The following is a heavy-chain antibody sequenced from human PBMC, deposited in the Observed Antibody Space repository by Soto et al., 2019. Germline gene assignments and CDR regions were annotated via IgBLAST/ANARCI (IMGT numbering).Heavy chain of an antibody. V-gene: IGHV3-7*05. CDR2: IKPDGSEK. D-gene: IGHD2-15*01. Sequence: HPGGSLRLSCAASGFTFSSHWMSWVRQAPGKGLEWVANIKPDGSEKWYVDSVKGRFTISRDNAKNSLYLQMNSLRAEDTAVYYCARAPQDPPGDYYYYGMDVWGQGTTVTVS. J-gene: IGHJ6*02. CDR1: GFTFSSHW. CDR3: ARAPQDPPGDYYYYGMDV.